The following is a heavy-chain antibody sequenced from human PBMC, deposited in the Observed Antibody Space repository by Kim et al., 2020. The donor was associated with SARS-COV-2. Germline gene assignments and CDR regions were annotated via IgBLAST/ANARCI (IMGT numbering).Heavy chain of an antibody. J-gene: IGHJ4*02. CDR2: IYYSGST. Sequence: SETLSLTCTVSGGSISSYYWSWIRQPPGKGLEWIGYIYYSGSTNYNPSLKSRVTISVDTSKNQFSLKLSSVTAADTAVYYCARSRLDTMIVVVGGQGTLVTVSS. D-gene: IGHD3-22*01. V-gene: IGHV4-59*13. CDR1: GGSISSYY. CDR3: ARSRLDTMIVVV.